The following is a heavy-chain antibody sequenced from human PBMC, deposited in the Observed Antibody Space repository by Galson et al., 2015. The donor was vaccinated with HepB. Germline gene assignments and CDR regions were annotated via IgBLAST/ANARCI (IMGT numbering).Heavy chain of an antibody. CDR1: GFAFDSHA. V-gene: IGHV3-23*01. Sequence: SLRLSCAAPGFAFDSHAMRWVRQAPGRGLEWISGITGKGDSTFYADSVKGRFTVSKDNSNNMLYLQMNSLRAEDAGLYFCAKGYGLFDSWGQGILVTVSS. D-gene: IGHD5-18*01. J-gene: IGHJ5*01. CDR2: ITGKGDST. CDR3: AKGYGLFDS.